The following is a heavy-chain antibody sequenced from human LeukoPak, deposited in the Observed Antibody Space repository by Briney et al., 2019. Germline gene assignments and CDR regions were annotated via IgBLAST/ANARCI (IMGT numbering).Heavy chain of an antibody. V-gene: IGHV3-66*01. CDR2: IYSGGST. D-gene: IGHD6-6*01. CDR3: ARDSSPDTPGYFDY. Sequence: GGSLRLSCAASGFTVSSNYMSWVRQAPGKGLEWVSGIYSGGSTYYADSVKGRFTISRDNSKNTLYLQLNSLRAEDTAVYYCARDSSPDTPGYFDYWGQGTLVTVSS. J-gene: IGHJ4*02. CDR1: GFTVSSNY.